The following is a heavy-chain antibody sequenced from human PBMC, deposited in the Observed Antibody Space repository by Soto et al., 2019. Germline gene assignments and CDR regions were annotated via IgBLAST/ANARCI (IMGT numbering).Heavy chain of an antibody. J-gene: IGHJ4*02. V-gene: IGHV3-23*01. D-gene: IGHD3-22*01. CDR2: ISGSGTST. CDR3: VKDLNYDTSGFYADF. Sequence: EVQLLESGGGLVQPGGSPRLTCAAAGLAFNDYAMNWVRQAPEKGLEWGSGISGSGTSTSYADSVKGRFTISRDNSKNPLYLQINSLRAEDTAVYYCVKDLNYDTSGFYADFWGLGTLVNVSS. CDR1: GLAFNDYA.